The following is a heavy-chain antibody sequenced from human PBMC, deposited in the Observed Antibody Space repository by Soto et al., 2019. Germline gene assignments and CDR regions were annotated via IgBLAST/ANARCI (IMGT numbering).Heavy chain of an antibody. D-gene: IGHD2-15*01. CDR3: ARLARGYDFDY. CDR1: SYPFDTYA. CDR2: INPDNGRT. J-gene: IGHJ4*02. Sequence: QVQLVQSGPEVKKVGASVQVSCQSSSYPFDTYAVGWIRLAPGQGLEWMGWINPDNGRTNYAQTFLGRVIMTTHTSTNTAYMELRNLKSDDTAIYYCARLARGYDFDYWGQGTLVSVSS. V-gene: IGHV1-18*01.